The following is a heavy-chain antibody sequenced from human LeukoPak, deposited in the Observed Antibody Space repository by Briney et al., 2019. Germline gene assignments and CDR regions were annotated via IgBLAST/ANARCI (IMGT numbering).Heavy chain of an antibody. D-gene: IGHD3-9*01. CDR1: GFTLSSYW. J-gene: IGHJ4*02. Sequence: GGSLRLSCAASGFTLSSYWMHWVRQAPGKGLVWVSRINSDGSSASYADSVKGRFTISRDNAKNTVYLQMNSLRAEDTAVYYCAKGSIDWYYFDYWGQGTLVTVSS. CDR3: AKGSIDWYYFDY. V-gene: IGHV3-74*01. CDR2: INSDGSSA.